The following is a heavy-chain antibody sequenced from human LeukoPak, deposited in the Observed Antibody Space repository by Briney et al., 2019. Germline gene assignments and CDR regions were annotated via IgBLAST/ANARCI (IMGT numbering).Heavy chain of an antibody. CDR3: ASLGYSSGDDY. CDR2: IYYSGST. CDR1: GGSISSYY. J-gene: IGHJ4*02. V-gene: IGHV4-59*01. Sequence: SETLSLTCTVSGGSISSYYWSWIRQPPGKGLEWIGYIYYSGSTNYNPSLKSRVTISVDTSKNQFSLKLSSVTAADTAVYYCASLGYSSGDDYWGQGNLVTVSS. D-gene: IGHD6-19*01.